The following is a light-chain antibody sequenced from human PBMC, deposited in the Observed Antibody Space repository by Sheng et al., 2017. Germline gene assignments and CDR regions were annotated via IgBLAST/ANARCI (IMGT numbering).Light chain of an antibody. CDR2: GNN. Sequence: QSVLTQPPSVSAAPGQKVTISCTGSSSNIGAGYDVHWYQQLPGTAPKVLIYGNNNRPSGVPDRFSGSKSGTSASLAITGLQAEDESDYYCQSYDSSLSGWVFGGGTKLTVL. CDR3: QSYDSSLSGWV. J-gene: IGLJ3*02. V-gene: IGLV1-40*01. CDR1: SSNIGAGYD.